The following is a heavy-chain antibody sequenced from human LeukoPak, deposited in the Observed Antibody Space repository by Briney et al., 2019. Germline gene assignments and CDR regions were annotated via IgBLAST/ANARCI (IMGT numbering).Heavy chain of an antibody. CDR3: ARGGPVAATHKYFQY. CDR2: MNPNSGNT. Sequence: ASVTVSCKASGYTFTGYYMHWVRQAPGQGLEWMGWMNPNSGNTDYAQKFQGRVTMTRNTSITTAYMELSILRSEDTAIYYCARGGPVAATHKYFQYWGQGTLVTVSS. J-gene: IGHJ1*01. V-gene: IGHV1-8*02. D-gene: IGHD6-19*01. CDR1: GYTFTGYY.